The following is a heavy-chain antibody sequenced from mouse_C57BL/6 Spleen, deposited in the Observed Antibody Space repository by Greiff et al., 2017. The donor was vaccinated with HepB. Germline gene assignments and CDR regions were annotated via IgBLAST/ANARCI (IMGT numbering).Heavy chain of an antibody. V-gene: IGHV1-64*01. J-gene: IGHJ2*01. CDR1: GYTFTSYW. CDR3: ARDSSYGYFDY. CDR2: IHPNSGST. Sequence: VQLQQPGAELVKPGASVKLSCKASGYTFTSYWMHWVKQRPGQGLEWIGMIHPNSGSTNYNEKFKSKATLTVDKSSSTAYMQLSSLTSEDSAVYYCARDSSYGYFDYWGQGTTLTVSS. D-gene: IGHD1-1*01.